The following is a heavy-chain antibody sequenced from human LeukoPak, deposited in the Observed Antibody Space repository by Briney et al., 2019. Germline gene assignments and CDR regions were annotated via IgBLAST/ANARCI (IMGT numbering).Heavy chain of an antibody. Sequence: ASVKVSCKASGHTFTSYGISWVRQAPGQGLEWMGWITPSGGTNYPQKFQGRVAVTRDTSITTAYMDLSRLTSDDTAVYYCARDRYGDGFAHFDYWGQGALVTVSS. J-gene: IGHJ4*02. V-gene: IGHV1-2*02. CDR1: GHTFTSYG. CDR3: ARDRYGDGFAHFDY. D-gene: IGHD5-24*01. CDR2: ITPSGGT.